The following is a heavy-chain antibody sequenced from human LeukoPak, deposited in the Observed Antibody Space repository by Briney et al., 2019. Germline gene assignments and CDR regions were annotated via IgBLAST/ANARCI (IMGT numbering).Heavy chain of an antibody. D-gene: IGHD2-8*01. J-gene: IGHJ4*02. Sequence: ASVKVSCKASGYTFTSYGISWVRQAPGQGLEWMGWISAYNGNTNYAQKLQGRVTMTTDTSASTAYMELSSLRSGDTAVYYCARGLYCTNGVCYARQLDYWGQGTLVTVSS. V-gene: IGHV1-18*01. CDR2: ISAYNGNT. CDR3: ARGLYCTNGVCYARQLDY. CDR1: GYTFTSYG.